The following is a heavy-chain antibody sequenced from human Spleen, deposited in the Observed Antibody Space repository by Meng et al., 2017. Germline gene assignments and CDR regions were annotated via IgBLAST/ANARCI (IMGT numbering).Heavy chain of an antibody. D-gene: IGHD4-23*01. V-gene: IGHV4-39*07. CDR1: GGSVSSSTYS. CDR3: ATSLHYGGYAFDI. J-gene: IGHJ3*02. Sequence: SETLSLTCTVSGGSVSSSTYSWGWIRQPPGKGLEWIGNIQYSGSTYYNPSLRGRVTISLDKSKNQFSLKLSSVTAADTAVYYCATSLHYGGYAFDIWGRGTMVTVSS. CDR2: IQYSGST.